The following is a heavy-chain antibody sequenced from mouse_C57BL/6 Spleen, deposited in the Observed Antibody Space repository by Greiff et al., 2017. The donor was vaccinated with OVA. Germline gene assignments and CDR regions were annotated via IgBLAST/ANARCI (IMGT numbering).Heavy chain of an antibody. Sequence: VQLQQSGPELVKPGASVKISCKASGYSFTSYYIHWVKQRPGQGLEWIGWIYPGSGNTKYNEKFKGKATLTADTSSSTAYMQLSSLTSEDSAVYYCARGLDYGGFAYWGQGTLVTVSA. V-gene: IGHV1-66*01. D-gene: IGHD2-4*01. J-gene: IGHJ3*01. CDR3: ARGLDYGGFAY. CDR1: GYSFTSYY. CDR2: IYPGSGNT.